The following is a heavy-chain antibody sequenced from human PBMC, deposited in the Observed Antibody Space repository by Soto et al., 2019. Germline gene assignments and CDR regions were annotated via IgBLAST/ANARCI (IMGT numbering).Heavy chain of an antibody. CDR2: IVPLSDRT. Sequence: QVQLVQSGAEVKKPGSSLKVSCKVFGETLNSNPIGWVRQAPGQGLEWVGGIVPLSDRTNYAQELQGRVTVTADGSTSTVYMELSTLKSDDTVVYYSARKSGRDCHSGGGCFSLDVWGQGSLITVSS. V-gene: IGHV1-69*01. CDR3: ARKSGRDCHSGGGCFSLDV. J-gene: IGHJ4*02. CDR1: GETLNSNP. D-gene: IGHD2-15*01.